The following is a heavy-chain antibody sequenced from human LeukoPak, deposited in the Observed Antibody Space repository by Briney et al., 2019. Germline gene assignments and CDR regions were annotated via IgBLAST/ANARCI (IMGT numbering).Heavy chain of an antibody. CDR1: GGSISSSS. Sequence: ETLSLTCTVSGGSISSSSYYWGWIRQAPGKGLEWVSYISGTSSTIYYADSVKGRFTISRDNAKNSLYLQINSLRAEDTAVYYCARDPRRHRGAFDIWGQGTMVTASS. CDR3: ARDPRRHRGAFDI. V-gene: IGHV3-48*01. J-gene: IGHJ3*02. D-gene: IGHD1-14*01. CDR2: ISGTSSTI.